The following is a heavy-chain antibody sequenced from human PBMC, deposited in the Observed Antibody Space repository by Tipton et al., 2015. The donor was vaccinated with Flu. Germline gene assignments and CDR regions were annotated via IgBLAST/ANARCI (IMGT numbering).Heavy chain of an antibody. J-gene: IGHJ4*02. Sequence: LRLSCAVYGGSFSGYYWSWIRQPPGKGLEWIGEINHSGSTNYNPSLKSRVTISVDTSKNQFSLKLSSVTAADTAVYYCATVSTNYYDSSGYFGGRSENWGQGTLVTVSS. CDR3: ATVSTNYYDSSGYFGGRSEN. CDR2: INHSGST. D-gene: IGHD3-22*01. V-gene: IGHV4-34*01. CDR1: GGSFSGYY.